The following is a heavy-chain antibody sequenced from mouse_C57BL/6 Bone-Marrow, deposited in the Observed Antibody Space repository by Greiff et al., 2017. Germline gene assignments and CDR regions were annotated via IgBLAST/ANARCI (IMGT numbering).Heavy chain of an antibody. Sequence: EVQLVESGPGMVKPSQSLSLTCTVTGYSITSGYDWHWIRHFPGNKLEWMGYISYSGSTNYNPSLKSRISITHDTSKNHFFLKLNSVTTEDTATYYCARLGRGWYFDVWGTGTTVTVSS. V-gene: IGHV3-1*01. CDR2: ISYSGST. CDR1: GYSITSGYD. D-gene: IGHD4-1*01. CDR3: ARLGRGWYFDV. J-gene: IGHJ1*03.